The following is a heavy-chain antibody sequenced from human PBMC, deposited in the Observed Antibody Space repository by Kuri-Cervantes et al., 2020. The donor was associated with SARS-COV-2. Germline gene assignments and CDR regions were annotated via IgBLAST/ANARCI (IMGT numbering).Heavy chain of an antibody. D-gene: IGHD2-15*01. Sequence: GGSLRLSCAASGFTVSSNEMSWVRQAPGKGLEWVSSISGGSTYYADSVKGRFTISRDNSKNTLYLQMNSLRAEDTAVYYCAKILTPGYCSGGSCYLGDYWGQGTLVTVSS. CDR1: GFTVSSNE. CDR2: ISGGST. V-gene: IGHV3-38-3*01. CDR3: AKILTPGYCSGGSCYLGDY. J-gene: IGHJ4*02.